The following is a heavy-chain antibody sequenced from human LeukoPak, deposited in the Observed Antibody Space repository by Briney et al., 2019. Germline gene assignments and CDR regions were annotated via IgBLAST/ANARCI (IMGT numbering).Heavy chain of an antibody. CDR1: GYTFTSYA. Sequence: ASVKVSCKASGYTFTSYAMHWVRQAPGQRLEWMGWINAGNGNTKYSQKFQGRVTITRDTSASTAYMELSSLRSEDTAVYYCAREGVVPAAYDNWFDPWGQGTLVTVSS. D-gene: IGHD2-2*01. CDR3: AREGVVPAAYDNWFDP. J-gene: IGHJ5*02. CDR2: INAGNGNT. V-gene: IGHV1-3*01.